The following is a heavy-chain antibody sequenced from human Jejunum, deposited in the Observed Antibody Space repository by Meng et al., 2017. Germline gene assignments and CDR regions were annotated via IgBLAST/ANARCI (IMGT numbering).Heavy chain of an antibody. V-gene: IGHV6-1*01. J-gene: IGHJ3*01. Sequence: QVQLQHSGPGLVKPSQTLSPTCAISGASVSRNTGAWNWIRQSPSRGLEWLGRTYYRSKWYNDYAVSVIGRITINPDTSKSQFSLQLNSVTPEDTAVYYCARGSHYAFDVWGQGTMVTVSS. CDR1: GASVSRNTGA. CDR2: TYYRSKWYN. CDR3: ARGSHYAFDV.